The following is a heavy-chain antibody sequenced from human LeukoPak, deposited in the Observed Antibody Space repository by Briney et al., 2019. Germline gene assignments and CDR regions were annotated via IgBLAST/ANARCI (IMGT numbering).Heavy chain of an antibody. J-gene: IGHJ6*02. Sequence: GESLKISCKASSSTFTNYWIGWVRQLPGRGLEWMGITYPGGFQTIYMPPFQGQVTISADKSISTAYLQWSSLKASDTAMYYCALSLHYGMDVWGQGTTVTVSS. D-gene: IGHD3-9*01. CDR1: SSTFTNYW. CDR3: ALSLHYGMDV. CDR2: TYPGGFQT. V-gene: IGHV5-51*01.